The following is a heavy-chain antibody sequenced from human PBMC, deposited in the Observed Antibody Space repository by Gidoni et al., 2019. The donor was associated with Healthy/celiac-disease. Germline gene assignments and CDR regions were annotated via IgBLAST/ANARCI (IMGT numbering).Heavy chain of an antibody. D-gene: IGHD6-19*01. CDR2: ISWDSGSI. V-gene: IGHV3-9*01. CDR3: AKDMFDSSGWKGAFDI. J-gene: IGHJ3*02. Sequence: EGPLVESGGGVVQPGRSLRLPCASSGFALEDYAMHCARQAPGQGLELVSGISWDSGSIGYADSVKGRFTISRDNAKNSLYLQMNSLRAEDTALSYCAKDMFDSSGWKGAFDIWGQGTMVTVSS. CDR1: GFALEDYA.